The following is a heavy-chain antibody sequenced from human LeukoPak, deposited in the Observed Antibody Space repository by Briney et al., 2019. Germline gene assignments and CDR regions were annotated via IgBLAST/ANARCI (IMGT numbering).Heavy chain of an antibody. CDR1: GFTLRSYA. CDR2: ISSNGGST. Sequence: PGGSLRLSSAASGFTLRSYAMHWVRQAPGKGLEYVSAISSNGGSTYYANSVKGRFTISRDNSKNTLYLQMGSLRAEDMAVYYCARDGSGWAFDYWGQGTLVTVSS. V-gene: IGHV3-64*01. J-gene: IGHJ4*02. CDR3: ARDGSGWAFDY. D-gene: IGHD6-19*01.